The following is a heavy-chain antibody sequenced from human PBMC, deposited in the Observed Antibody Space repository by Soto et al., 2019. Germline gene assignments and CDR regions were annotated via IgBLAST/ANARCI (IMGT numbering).Heavy chain of an antibody. CDR2: IVVGSGNT. CDR1: GFTSTSSA. D-gene: IGHD2-8*01. J-gene: IGHJ6*02. CDR3: AAVGGGSYCTNGVCYEDYYYGMDV. Sequence: SVKVSCKASGFTSTSSAVQWVRQARGQRLEWIGWIVVGSGNTNYAQKFQERVTITRDMSTSTAYMELSSLRSEDTAVYYCAAVGGGSYCTNGVCYEDYYYGMDVWGQGTTVTVSS. V-gene: IGHV1-58*01.